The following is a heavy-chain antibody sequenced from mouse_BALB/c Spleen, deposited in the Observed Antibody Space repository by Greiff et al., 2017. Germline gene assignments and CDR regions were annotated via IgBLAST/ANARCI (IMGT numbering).Heavy chain of an antibody. V-gene: IGHV5-17*02. CDR2: ISSGSSTI. D-gene: IGHD1-1*01. J-gene: IGHJ2*01. Sequence: DVKLVESGGGLVQPGGSRKLSCAASGFTFSSFGMHWVRQAPEKGLEWVAYISSGSSTIYYADTVKGRFTISRDNPKNTLFLQMTSLRSEDTAMYYCARVGYYGSSYYFDYWGQGTTLTVSS. CDR3: ARVGYYGSSYYFDY. CDR1: GFTFSSFG.